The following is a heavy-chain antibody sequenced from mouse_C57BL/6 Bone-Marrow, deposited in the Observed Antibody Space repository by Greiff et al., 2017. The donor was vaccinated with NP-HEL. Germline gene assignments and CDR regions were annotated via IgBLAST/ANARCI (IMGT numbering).Heavy chain of an antibody. CDR3: ASLRQGFAY. Sequence: EVQLQQSGPELVKPGASVKISCKASGYTFTDYYMNWVKQSHGKSLEWIGDINPNNGGTSYNQKFKGKATLTVDKSSSTAYMELRSLTSEDSAVYYCASLRQGFAYWGQGTLVTVSA. J-gene: IGHJ3*01. V-gene: IGHV1-26*01. D-gene: IGHD6-1*01. CDR2: INPNNGGT. CDR1: GYTFTDYY.